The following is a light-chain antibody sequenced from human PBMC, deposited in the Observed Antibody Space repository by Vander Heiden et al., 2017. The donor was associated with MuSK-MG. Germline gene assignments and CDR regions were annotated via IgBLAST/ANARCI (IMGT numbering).Light chain of an antibody. CDR1: SSNIGAGYD. CDR2: GNR. Sequence: QSVLTQPPPVSGAPGQRVTISCTGGSSNIGAGYDVHWYQQLPGKAPKLLIYGNRNRPSGVPDRFSGSKSGTSASLAITGLQAEDEADYYCQSYDSSLSGHVVFGGGTKLTVL. J-gene: IGLJ2*01. CDR3: QSYDSSLSGHVV. V-gene: IGLV1-40*01.